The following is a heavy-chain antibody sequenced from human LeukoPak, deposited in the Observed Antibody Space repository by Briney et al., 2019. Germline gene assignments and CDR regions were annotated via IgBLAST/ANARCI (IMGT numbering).Heavy chain of an antibody. V-gene: IGHV4-61*02. J-gene: IGHJ4*02. Sequence: PSETLSLTCRVSDYYINNGYYWGWIRQPAGKGLEWIGRIYTSGSTNYNPSLKSRVTISVDTSKNQFSLKLSSVTAADTAVYYCARSDIWFGEIDYWGQGTLVTVSS. CDR1: DYYINNGYY. D-gene: IGHD3-10*01. CDR2: IYTSGST. CDR3: ARSDIWFGEIDY.